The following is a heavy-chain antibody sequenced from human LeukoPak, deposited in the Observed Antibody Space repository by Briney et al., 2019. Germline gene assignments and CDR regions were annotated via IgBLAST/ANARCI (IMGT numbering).Heavy chain of an antibody. Sequence: GGSLRLSCAASGFTFSSYSMNWVRQAPGEGLEWVSSISSSSSYIYYADSVKGRFTISRDNAKNSLYLQMNSLRAEDTAVYYCARDHSYGDHYFDYWGQGTLVTVSS. D-gene: IGHD5-18*01. V-gene: IGHV3-21*01. CDR1: GFTFSSYS. CDR2: ISSSSSYI. CDR3: ARDHSYGDHYFDY. J-gene: IGHJ4*02.